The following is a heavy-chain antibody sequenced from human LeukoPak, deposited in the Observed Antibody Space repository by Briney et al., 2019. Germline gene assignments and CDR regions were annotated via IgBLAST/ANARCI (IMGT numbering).Heavy chain of an antibody. CDR1: GYTFTSYA. CDR3: ARPLLRDYPFYFDY. CDR2: INAGNGNT. Sequence: ASVKVSCKASGYTFTSYAMHWVRQAPGQRLEWMGWINAGNGNTKYSQKFQGRVTITRDTSASTAYMELSSLRSEDTAVYYCARPLLRDYPFYFDYWGQGTLVTVSS. V-gene: IGHV1-3*01. J-gene: IGHJ4*02. D-gene: IGHD4-17*01.